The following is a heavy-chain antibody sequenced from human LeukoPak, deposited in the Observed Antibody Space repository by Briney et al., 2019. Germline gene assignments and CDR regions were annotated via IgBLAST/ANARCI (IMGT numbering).Heavy chain of an antibody. V-gene: IGHV3-30*04. CDR1: GFTFSSYA. CDR3: ARDPGITMVRGGFDY. J-gene: IGHJ4*02. Sequence: QPGRSLRLSCAASGFTFSSYAMHWVRQAPGKGLEWVAVISYDGSNKYYADSVKGRFTIPRDNSKNTLYLQMNSLRAEDTAVYYCARDPGITMVRGGFDYWGQGTLVTVSS. D-gene: IGHD3-10*01. CDR2: ISYDGSNK.